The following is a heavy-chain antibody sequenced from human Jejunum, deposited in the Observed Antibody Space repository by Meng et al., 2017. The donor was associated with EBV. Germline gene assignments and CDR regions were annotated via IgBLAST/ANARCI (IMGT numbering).Heavy chain of an antibody. CDR3: AGNGYYALEY. D-gene: IGHD3-22*01. J-gene: IGHJ4*02. CDR1: GGSISDNDW. Sequence: QVHLQESGPTLWKPSGTLSLPCVVSGGSISDNDWWRWVRQPPGKGLEWLGEIYHGGGTNYNPSLESRVTISVDKSKNQFSLKLNSVTVADTAVYYCAGNGYYALEYWGPGILVTVSS. V-gene: IGHV4-4*02. CDR2: IYHGGGT.